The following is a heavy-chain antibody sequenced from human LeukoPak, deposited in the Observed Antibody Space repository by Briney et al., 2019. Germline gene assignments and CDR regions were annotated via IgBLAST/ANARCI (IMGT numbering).Heavy chain of an antibody. J-gene: IGHJ4*02. CDR1: GGSFTSDY. Sequence: SETLSLTCTVSGGSFTSDYWSWLRQPPGKGLEWIGRFYTSGTTNYNPSLKSRVTMSADTSKNQFSLKLRSVTAADTAVYYCARCRHGNCDYFDYWGQGTLVTVSS. CDR3: ARCRHGNCDYFDY. V-gene: IGHV4-4*07. D-gene: IGHD1-7*01. CDR2: FYTSGTT.